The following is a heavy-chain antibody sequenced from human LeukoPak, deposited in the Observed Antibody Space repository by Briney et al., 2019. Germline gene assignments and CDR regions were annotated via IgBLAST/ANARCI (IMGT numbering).Heavy chain of an antibody. Sequence: GGSLRLSCAASGFTFSSYAMSWVRQAPGKGLEWVSAISGSGGSTYYADSVKGRFIISRDNSKNTLYLQMNSLRAEDTAVYYCAARRHYYDSSGYYFDPWGQGTLVTVSS. V-gene: IGHV3-23*01. CDR1: GFTFSSYA. CDR2: ISGSGGST. CDR3: AARRHYYDSSGYYFDP. D-gene: IGHD3-22*01. J-gene: IGHJ5*02.